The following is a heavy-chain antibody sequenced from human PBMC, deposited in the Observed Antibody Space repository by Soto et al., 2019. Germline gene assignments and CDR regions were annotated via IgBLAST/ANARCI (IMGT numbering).Heavy chain of an antibody. V-gene: IGHV3-30*18. CDR3: AKDTGSSSWYVGYFDY. D-gene: IGHD6-13*01. CDR2: ISYDGSNK. Sequence: PGGSLRLSCAASGFTFSSYGMHWVRQAPGKGLEWVAVISYDGSNKYYADSVKGRFTISRDNSKNTLYLQMNSLRAEDTAVYYCAKDTGSSSWYVGYFDYWGQGTLVTVSS. CDR1: GFTFSSYG. J-gene: IGHJ4*02.